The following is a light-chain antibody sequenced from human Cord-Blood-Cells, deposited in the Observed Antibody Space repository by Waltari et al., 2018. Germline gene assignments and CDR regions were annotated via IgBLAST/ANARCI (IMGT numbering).Light chain of an antibody. V-gene: IGKV2-28*01. Sequence: DIVMTQSPLSLPVTPGEPASISCRSSQSLLHSNGYNYLDWYLQKTGQSPQLLIYLGSNRASGVPDGFSGSGSGTDFTLKISRVEAEDVGVYYCMQALQTPWTFGQGTKVEIK. CDR2: LGS. CDR1: QSLLHSNGYNY. CDR3: MQALQTPWT. J-gene: IGKJ1*01.